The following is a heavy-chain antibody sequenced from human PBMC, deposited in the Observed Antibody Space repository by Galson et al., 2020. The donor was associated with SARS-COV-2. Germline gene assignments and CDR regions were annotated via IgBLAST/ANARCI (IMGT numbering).Heavy chain of an antibody. CDR1: GGSFSRYY. J-gene: IGHJ4*02. Sequence: SQASETLSLTCAVYGGSFSRYYWNWIRQSPGKGPEWIGEINHSGNTNYSPSLKSRVIISVHTSKNQFSLNLTSVTAADTALYYCARGEDHGSGYYRILDYWGQGTLVTISS. V-gene: IGHV4-34*01. D-gene: IGHD3-10*01. CDR2: INHSGNT. CDR3: ARGEDHGSGYYRILDY.